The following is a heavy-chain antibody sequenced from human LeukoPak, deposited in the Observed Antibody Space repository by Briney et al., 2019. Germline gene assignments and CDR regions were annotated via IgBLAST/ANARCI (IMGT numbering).Heavy chain of an antibody. V-gene: IGHV1-18*01. J-gene: IGHJ4*02. D-gene: IGHD2-2*01. CDR3: ARDGTSTNDY. CDR2: ISGNNDNP. CDR1: GYTFSNFG. Sequence: ASVKVSCKTSGYTFSNFGINWVRQAPGQGLEWMGWISGNNDNPNYGQKFQGRFAVTTDSSTTTAYMELRNLTFDDTAVYYCARDGTSTNDYWGQGTLVTVSS.